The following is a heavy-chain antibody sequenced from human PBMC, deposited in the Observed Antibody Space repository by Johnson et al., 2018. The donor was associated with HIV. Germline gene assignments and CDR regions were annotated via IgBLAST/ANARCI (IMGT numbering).Heavy chain of an antibody. CDR2: ISWNSGSI. CDR3: AKETRDSRSAFEI. Sequence: QLVESGGGLVQPGRSLRLSCAASGFTFDDYAMHWVRQAPGKGLEWVSGISWNSGSIGYADSVKGRFTISRDNAKNSLYLQMNSLRAEDTALYYCAKETRDSRSAFEIWGQGTMVTVSS. CDR1: GFTFDDYA. D-gene: IGHD3-22*01. V-gene: IGHV3-9*01. J-gene: IGHJ3*02.